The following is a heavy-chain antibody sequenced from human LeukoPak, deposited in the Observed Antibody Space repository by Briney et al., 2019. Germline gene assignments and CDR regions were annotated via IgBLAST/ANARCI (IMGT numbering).Heavy chain of an antibody. CDR3: ARDSYTSVVAQDY. V-gene: IGHV3-21*01. Sequence: PGGSLRLSCAASGFTFSSYSMSWVRQAPGKGLEWVSSISSSSSYIYYADSVKGRFTISRDNAKNSLYLQMNSLRAEDTAVYYCARDSYTSVVAQDYWGQGTLVTVSS. CDR1: GFTFSSYS. J-gene: IGHJ4*02. CDR2: ISSSSSYI. D-gene: IGHD2-2*01.